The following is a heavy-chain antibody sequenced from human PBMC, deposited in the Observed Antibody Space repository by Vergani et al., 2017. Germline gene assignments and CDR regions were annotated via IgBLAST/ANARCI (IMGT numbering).Heavy chain of an antibody. V-gene: IGHV3-49*03. CDR3: TRDPGYSSSWYGYYYYYMDV. D-gene: IGHD6-13*01. CDR1: GFTFGDYA. J-gene: IGHJ6*03. Sequence: EVQLVESGGGLVQPGRSLRLSCTASGFTFGDYAMSWFRQAPGKGLEWVGFIRSKAYGGTTEYAASVKGRFTISRDASKSIAYLQMNSLKTEDTAVYYCTRDPGYSSSWYGYYYYYMDVWGKGTTVTVSS. CDR2: IRSKAYGGTT.